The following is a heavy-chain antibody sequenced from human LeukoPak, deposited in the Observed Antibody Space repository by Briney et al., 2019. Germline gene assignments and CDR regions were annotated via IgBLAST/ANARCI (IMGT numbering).Heavy chain of an antibody. CDR3: ARGRTLVRGIIIRGDY. D-gene: IGHD3-10*01. J-gene: IGHJ4*02. CDR1: GYTFSDNY. Sequence: ASVKVSCKASGYTFSDNYLHWVRQAPGQGLEWMGWINPKSGGTEYAQKFQGRVTMTWDTSINTAYMELSRLRSDDTAVYYCARGRTLVRGIIIRGDYWGQGTLVTVSS. CDR2: INPKSGGT. V-gene: IGHV1-2*02.